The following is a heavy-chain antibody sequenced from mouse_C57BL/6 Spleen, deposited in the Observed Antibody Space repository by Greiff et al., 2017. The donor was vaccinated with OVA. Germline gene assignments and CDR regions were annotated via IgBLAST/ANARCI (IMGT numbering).Heavy chain of an antibody. CDR1: GYAFSSYW. CDR2: IYPGDGDT. J-gene: IGHJ2*01. Sequence: QVQLQQSGAELVKPGASVKISCKASGYAFSSYWMNWVKQRPGKGLEWIGQIYPGDGDTNYNGKFKGKATLTADKSSSTAYMQLSSLTSEDSAVYFCARTFSSSYAFDYWGQGTTLTVSS. CDR3: ARTFSSSYAFDY. D-gene: IGHD1-1*01. V-gene: IGHV1-80*01.